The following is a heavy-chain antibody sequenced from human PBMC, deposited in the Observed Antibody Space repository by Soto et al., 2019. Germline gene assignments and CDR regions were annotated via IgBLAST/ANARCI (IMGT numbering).Heavy chain of an antibody. CDR2: ISYDGSNK. CDR3: ARDPDRDYVFDY. D-gene: IGHD4-17*01. CDR1: GFTFSSYA. V-gene: IGHV3-30-3*01. J-gene: IGHJ4*02. Sequence: QVQLVESGGGVVQPGRSLRLSCAASGFTFSSYAMHWVRQAPGKGLEWVAVISYDGSNKYYADSVKGRFTIFRDNSKNTLYLQMNSLRAEDTAVYYCARDPDRDYVFDYWGQGTLVTVSS.